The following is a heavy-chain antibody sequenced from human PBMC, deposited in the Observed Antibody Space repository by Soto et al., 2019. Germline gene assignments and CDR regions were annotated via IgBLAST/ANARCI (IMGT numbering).Heavy chain of an antibody. CDR1: GFTFSDYY. CDR2: ISSSSSYT. D-gene: IGHD5-12*01. CDR3: ARGGMATIRYGMDV. J-gene: IGHJ6*02. Sequence: AGGSLRLSCAASGFTFSDYYMSWIRQAPGKGLEWVSYISSSSSYTNYADSVKGRFTISRDNAKNSLYLQMNSLRAEDTAVYYCARGGMATIRYGMDVWGQGTTVTVSS. V-gene: IGHV3-11*06.